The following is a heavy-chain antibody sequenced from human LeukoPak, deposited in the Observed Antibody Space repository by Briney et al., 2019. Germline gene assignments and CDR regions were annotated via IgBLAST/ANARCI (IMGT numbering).Heavy chain of an antibody. Sequence: SETLSLTCTVSGGSISSYYWSWIRQPPGKGLEWIGYIYYSGSTNYNPSLKSRVTISVDTSKNQFSLKLSSVTAADTAVYYCARQNGVGLFTLPGGQGTLVTVSS. CDR1: GGSISSYY. CDR2: IYYSGST. D-gene: IGHD2-8*01. V-gene: IGHV4-59*01. J-gene: IGHJ4*02. CDR3: ARQNGVGLFTLP.